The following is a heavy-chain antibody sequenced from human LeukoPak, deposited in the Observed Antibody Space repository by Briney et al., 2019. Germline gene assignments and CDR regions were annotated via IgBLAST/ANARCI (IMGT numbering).Heavy chain of an antibody. V-gene: IGHV1-24*01. CDR3: ATDSLTAAQLYYYYGMDV. Sequence: ASVKVSCKVSGYTLTELSMHWVRQAPGKGLEWMGGFDPEDGETIYAQKFQGRVTMTEDTSTDTAYMELSSLRSGGTAVYYCATDSLTAAQLYYYYGMDVWGQGTTVTVSS. D-gene: IGHD2-2*01. CDR1: GYTLTELS. CDR2: FDPEDGET. J-gene: IGHJ6*02.